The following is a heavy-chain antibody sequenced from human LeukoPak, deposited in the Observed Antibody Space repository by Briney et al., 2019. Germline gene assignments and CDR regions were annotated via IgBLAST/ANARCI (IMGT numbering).Heavy chain of an antibody. CDR1: GYTFSLYA. Sequence: PGGSLRLSCAASGYTFSLYAMSWVRQAPGKGLEWVSTITGSGGSTYYADSVRGRFTISRDNSKNTLYLQMIRLRAEDTAVYYCAKGGGSSWYYFDYWGQGTLVTVSS. V-gene: IGHV3-23*01. J-gene: IGHJ4*02. CDR3: AKGGGSSWYYFDY. D-gene: IGHD6-13*01. CDR2: ITGSGGST.